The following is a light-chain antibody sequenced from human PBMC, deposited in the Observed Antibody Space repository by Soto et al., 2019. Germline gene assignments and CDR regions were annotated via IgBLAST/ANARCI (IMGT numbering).Light chain of an antibody. CDR3: QSYDSDIVV. Sequence: NFMLIQPHSVSESPGKTVTISCTGSGXTIDSNYVQWYQQRPGSAPTTVIYENEQRPSGVPDRFSGSIDSTSNSASLTISGLKTEDEADYYCQSYDSDIVVFGGGTKVTVL. J-gene: IGLJ2*01. V-gene: IGLV6-57*02. CDR2: ENE. CDR1: GXTIDSNY.